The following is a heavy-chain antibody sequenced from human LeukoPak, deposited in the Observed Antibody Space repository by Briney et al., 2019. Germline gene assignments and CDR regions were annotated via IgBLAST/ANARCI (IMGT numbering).Heavy chain of an antibody. CDR2: INPNSGGT. V-gene: IGHV1-2*04. J-gene: IGHJ3*02. Sequence: ASVKVSCKASGYTFTGYYMHWVRQAPGQGLEWMGWINPNSGGTNYAQKFQGWVTMTRDTSISTAYMELSRLRSDDTAVYYCASHKYCSSISCYAFDIWGQGTMVTVSS. D-gene: IGHD2-2*01. CDR3: ASHKYCSSISCYAFDI. CDR1: GYTFTGYY.